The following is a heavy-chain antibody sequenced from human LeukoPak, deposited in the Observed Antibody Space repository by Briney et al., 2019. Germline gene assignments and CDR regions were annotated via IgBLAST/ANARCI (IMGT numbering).Heavy chain of an antibody. V-gene: IGHV3-48*04. D-gene: IGHD5-18*01. J-gene: IGHJ4*02. CDR2: ISSSSSTI. CDR1: GFTFSSYS. CDR3: ARDSDTGVDY. Sequence: TGGSLRLSCAASGFTFSSYSMNWVRQAPGKGLEWVSYISSSSSTIYYADSVKGRFTISRDNAKNTLYLQMNSLRAEDTAVYYCARDSDTGVDYWGQGTLVTVSS.